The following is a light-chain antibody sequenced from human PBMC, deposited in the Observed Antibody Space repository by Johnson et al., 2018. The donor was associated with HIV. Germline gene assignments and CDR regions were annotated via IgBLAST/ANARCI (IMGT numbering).Light chain of an antibody. V-gene: IGLV1-51*02. CDR3: GTWDTSLSGGGV. Sequence: QSVLTQPPSVSAAPGQKVAISCSGSSSTIWNNYVSLYQLLPGTAPKLLIYKNDKRPSGIPDRFSGSKSGTSATLAITALPTGDEADYYCGTWDTSLSGGGVFGTGTTVTVL. CDR1: SSTIWNNY. CDR2: KND. J-gene: IGLJ1*01.